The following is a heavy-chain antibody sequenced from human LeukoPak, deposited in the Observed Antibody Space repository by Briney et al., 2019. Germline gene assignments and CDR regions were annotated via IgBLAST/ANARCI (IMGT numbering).Heavy chain of an antibody. Sequence: GGSLRLSCAASGFIVSSNYMSWVRQAPGKGLEWVSVIYSGSSTYYAGSVKGRFTISRDNSKNTLYLQMNSLRAEDTAVYYCTRGPIAAAGNYWGQGTLVTVSS. CDR1: GFIVSSNY. V-gene: IGHV3-53*01. D-gene: IGHD6-13*01. CDR2: IYSGSST. CDR3: TRGPIAAAGNY. J-gene: IGHJ4*02.